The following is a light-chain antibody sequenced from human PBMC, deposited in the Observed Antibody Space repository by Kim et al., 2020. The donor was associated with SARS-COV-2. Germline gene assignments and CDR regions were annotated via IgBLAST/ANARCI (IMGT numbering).Light chain of an antibody. J-gene: IGKJ4*01. CDR2: GAS. V-gene: IGKV3-11*01. CDR1: QSINSN. Sequence: SPGERATLSCRVSQSINSNYLAWYQKKAGQAPRLLIYGASNRATGIPARFSGSGSGTDFTLTISSLEPEDFAVYYCQQRSNWPLTFGGGTKVDIK. CDR3: QQRSNWPLT.